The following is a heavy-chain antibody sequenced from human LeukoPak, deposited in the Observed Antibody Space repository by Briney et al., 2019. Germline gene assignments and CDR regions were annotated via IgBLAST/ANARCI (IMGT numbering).Heavy chain of an antibody. V-gene: IGHV4-34*01. CDR2: INHSGST. Sequence: SETLSLTCAVYLGSFSGYYWSWLRQPPGKGLEWIGEINHSGSTNYNPSLKSRVTISVDTSNNQFSLKLSSVTAADTAVYYCARQPFDFWRGPSDRPLDYWGQGTLVTAS. CDR3: ARQPFDFWRGPSDRPLDY. CDR1: LGSFSGYY. D-gene: IGHD3-3*01. J-gene: IGHJ4*02.